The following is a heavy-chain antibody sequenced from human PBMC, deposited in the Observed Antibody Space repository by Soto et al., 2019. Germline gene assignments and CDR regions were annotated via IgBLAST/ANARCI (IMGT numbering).Heavy chain of an antibody. J-gene: IGHJ6*04. CDR2: INHSGST. CDR3: ARIRRYCSSTSCRDV. D-gene: IGHD2-2*01. CDR1: GGSFSGYY. Sequence: SETLSLTCAVYGGSFSGYYWSWIRQPPGKGLEWIGEINHSGSTNYNPSLKSRVTISVDTSKNQFSLKLSSVTAADTAVYYCARIRRYCSSTSCRDVWGKGTTVTVSS. V-gene: IGHV4-34*01.